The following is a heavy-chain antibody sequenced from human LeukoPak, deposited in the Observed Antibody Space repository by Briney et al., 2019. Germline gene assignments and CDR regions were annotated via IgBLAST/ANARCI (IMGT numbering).Heavy chain of an antibody. CDR1: GGTFSSYA. CDR2: IIPILGIA. Sequence: SVKVSCKASGGTFSSYAISWVRQAPGQGLEWMGRIIPILGIANYAQKFQGRVTITADKSTSTAYMELSSLRSEDTAVYYCAGSQASDIVVVVAATGEAFDYWGQGTLVTVSS. D-gene: IGHD2-15*01. J-gene: IGHJ4*02. CDR3: AGSQASDIVVVVAATGEAFDY. V-gene: IGHV1-69*04.